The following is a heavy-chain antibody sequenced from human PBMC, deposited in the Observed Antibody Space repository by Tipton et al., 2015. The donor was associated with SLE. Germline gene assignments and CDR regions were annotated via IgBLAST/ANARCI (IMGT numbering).Heavy chain of an antibody. Sequence: GSLRLSCAASGFTFSSYWMHWVRQDPGKGLVWVSRIKSDGSSTSYADSVKGRFTISRDNAKNTLYLQMSSLRAEDTAVYYCARDGKTHTWYYLDSWGQGTPVTVSS. J-gene: IGHJ4*02. CDR3: ARDGKTHTWYYLDS. CDR2: IKSDGSST. CDR1: GFTFSSYW. V-gene: IGHV3-74*01. D-gene: IGHD6-13*01.